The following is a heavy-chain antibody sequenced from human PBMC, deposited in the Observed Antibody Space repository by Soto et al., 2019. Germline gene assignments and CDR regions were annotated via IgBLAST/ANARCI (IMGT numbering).Heavy chain of an antibody. CDR3: AGDIQGVGPRANDDFDV. Sequence: QVQLVQSGAELKKPGASVNISCTASGFTFSDNPINWVRPVPGQGLEWMGWLNPDTGNTRYSETFQGRVTISRHPSASIAYLELSGMENEDTAVYFWAGDIQGVGPRANDDFDVWGQGTMITVSS. CDR1: GFTFSDNP. CDR2: LNPDTGNT. D-gene: IGHD5-18*01. J-gene: IGHJ3*01. V-gene: IGHV1-3*01.